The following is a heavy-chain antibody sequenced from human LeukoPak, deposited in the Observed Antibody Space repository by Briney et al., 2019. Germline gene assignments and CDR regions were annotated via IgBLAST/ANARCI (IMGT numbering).Heavy chain of an antibody. D-gene: IGHD6-19*01. CDR2: IHYSGST. J-gene: IGHJ4*02. Sequence: SETLSLTCTVSGGSISSYYWSWIRQPPGKGLEWIGYIHYSGSTNYNPSLTSRVTISVDTSKNQFSLKLSSVTAADTAVYYCARQTYSSGWSPFDYWGQGTLVTVSS. CDR1: GGSISSYY. CDR3: ARQTYSSGWSPFDY. V-gene: IGHV4-59*01.